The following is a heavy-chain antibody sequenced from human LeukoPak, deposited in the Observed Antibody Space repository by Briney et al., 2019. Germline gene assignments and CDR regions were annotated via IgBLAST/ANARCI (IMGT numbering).Heavy chain of an antibody. CDR2: VSLAGQT. V-gene: IGHV4-4*02. D-gene: IGHD2-15*01. CDR1: GGSISNTNW. J-gene: IGHJ4*02. Sequence: SETLSLTCDVSGGSISNTNWWSWVRQPPGQGLEWIGEVSLAGQTNYNPSLKSRVTISVDTSKKQFSLKLNSVTAADTAVYYCAISHKWLLLDYWGQGTLVTVSS. CDR3: AISHKWLLLDY.